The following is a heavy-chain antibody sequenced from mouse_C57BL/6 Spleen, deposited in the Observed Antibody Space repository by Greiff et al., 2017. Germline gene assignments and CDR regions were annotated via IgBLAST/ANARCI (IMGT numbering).Heavy chain of an antibody. CDR1: GYAFSSYW. CDR3: ASYYYGSSHFGY. D-gene: IGHD1-1*01. J-gene: IGHJ2*01. Sequence: VQLQQSGAELVKPGASVKISCKASGYAFSSYWMNWVKQRPGKGLEWIGQIYPGDGDTNYNGMFKGKATLTAAKSSSTAYMQLSSLTSEDSAVYFCASYYYGSSHFGYWGQGTTLTVSS. CDR2: IYPGDGDT. V-gene: IGHV1-80*01.